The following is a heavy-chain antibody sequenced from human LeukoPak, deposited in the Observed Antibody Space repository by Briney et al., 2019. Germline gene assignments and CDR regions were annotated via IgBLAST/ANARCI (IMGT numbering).Heavy chain of an antibody. D-gene: IGHD6-13*01. CDR1: GFTVSSNY. Sequence: AGGPLRLSCAASGFTVSSNYMSWVRQAPGKGLEWVSVIYSGGSTYYADSVKGRFTISRDNSKNTLYLQMNSLRAEDTAVYYCARVVGEAGHFDYWGQGTLVTVSS. CDR3: ARVVGEAGHFDY. J-gene: IGHJ4*02. CDR2: IYSGGST. V-gene: IGHV3-53*01.